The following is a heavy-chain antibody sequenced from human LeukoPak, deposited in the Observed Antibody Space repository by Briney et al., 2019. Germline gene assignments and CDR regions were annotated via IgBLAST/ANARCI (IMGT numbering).Heavy chain of an antibody. V-gene: IGHV3-9*01. CDR2: ISWHSGSI. J-gene: IGHJ3*02. CDR3: AKDWGSTVTATDVFDI. CDR1: GFTFDDYA. Sequence: GGSLRLSCAASGFTFDDYAMHWVRQAPGKGLEWVSGISWHSGSIVYSDSGKGRFTISRDNAKNSLYLQMNSLRAEDTDLYYCAKDWGSTVTATDVFDIWGQGTMVTVSS. D-gene: IGHD3-16*01.